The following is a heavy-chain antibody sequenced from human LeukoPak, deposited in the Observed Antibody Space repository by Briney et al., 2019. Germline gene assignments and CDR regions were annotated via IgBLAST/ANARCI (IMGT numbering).Heavy chain of an antibody. D-gene: IGHD3-10*01. V-gene: IGHV1-2*06. CDR2: INPNSGGT. CDR3: ARLLMVRGVAHFDY. J-gene: IGHJ4*02. CDR1: GYTFTGYY. Sequence: GSTVKVSCKASGYTFTGYYMHWVRQAPGQGLDWMGRINPNSGGTNYAQKFQGRVTMTRDTSISTAYMELSRLRSDDTAVYYCARLLMVRGVAHFDYWGQGTLVTVSS.